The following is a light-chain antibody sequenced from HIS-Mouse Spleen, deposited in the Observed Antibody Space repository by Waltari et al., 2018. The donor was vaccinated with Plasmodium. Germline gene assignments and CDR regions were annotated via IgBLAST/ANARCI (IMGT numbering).Light chain of an antibody. Sequence: DIQMTQSPSFLSSSVGDRVTITCRASQSISSYLNWYQQKPGKAPKLLIYAASSLQSGVPSRFSGSGSGTDFTLTISSLQPEYFATYYCQQSYSTWTFGQGTKVEIK. CDR1: QSISSY. CDR2: AAS. CDR3: QQSYSTWT. V-gene: IGKV1-39*01. J-gene: IGKJ1*01.